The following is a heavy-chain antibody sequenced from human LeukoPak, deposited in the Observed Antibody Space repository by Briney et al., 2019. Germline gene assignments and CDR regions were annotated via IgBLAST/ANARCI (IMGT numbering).Heavy chain of an antibody. D-gene: IGHD2-2*01. CDR3: ARVNGGYCSSTSCFYFDY. Sequence: MPSETPSLTCAVYGGSFSGYYWSWIRQPPGKGLEWIGEINHSGSTNYNPSLKSRVTISVDTSRNQFSLKLSSVTAADTAVYYCARVNGGYCSSTSCFYFDYWGQGTLVTVSS. J-gene: IGHJ4*02. CDR1: GGSFSGYY. CDR2: INHSGST. V-gene: IGHV4-34*01.